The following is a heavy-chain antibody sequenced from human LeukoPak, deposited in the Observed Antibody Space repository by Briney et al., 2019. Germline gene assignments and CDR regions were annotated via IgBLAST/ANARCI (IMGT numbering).Heavy chain of an antibody. CDR1: GYTFTSYY. J-gene: IGHJ5*02. D-gene: IGHD5-24*01. Sequence: ASVKVSCKASGYTFTSYYMHWVRQAPGQGLEWMGIINPSGGSTSYAQKFQGRVTMTRDTSASTAYMELSSLRSEDTAVYYCARYYLEMATINADNWFDPWGQGTLVTVSS. CDR3: ARYYLEMATINADNWFDP. V-gene: IGHV1-46*01. CDR2: INPSGGST.